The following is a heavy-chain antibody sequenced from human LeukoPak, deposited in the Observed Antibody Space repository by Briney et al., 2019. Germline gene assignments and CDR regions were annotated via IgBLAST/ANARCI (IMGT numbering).Heavy chain of an antibody. V-gene: IGHV4-39*02. CDR2: IYYSGSA. CDR3: ARDINWFET. Sequence: SETLSLTCTVSGGSISSSGHYWGWIRQPPGRGLEWIGSIYYSGSAYYNPSLKSRVTISVDTSKNQFSLKLSSVTAADTAVYYCARDINWFETWSQGTQVTVSS. CDR1: GGSISSSGHY. J-gene: IGHJ5*02.